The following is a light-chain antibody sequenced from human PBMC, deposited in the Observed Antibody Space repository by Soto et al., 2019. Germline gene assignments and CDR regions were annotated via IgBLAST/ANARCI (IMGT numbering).Light chain of an antibody. CDR1: QSLVHSDGNTY. CDR2: KVS. V-gene: IGKV2-24*01. CDR3: MQATQFPRYT. Sequence: DIVMTQTPLSSPVTLGQPASISCRSSQSLVHSDGNTYLSWLHQRPGQPPRLLMYKVSHRLSGVPDRFSGSGAGTDFTLKISRVEAEDVEVYYCMQATQFPRYTFGQGTKLEIK. J-gene: IGKJ2*01.